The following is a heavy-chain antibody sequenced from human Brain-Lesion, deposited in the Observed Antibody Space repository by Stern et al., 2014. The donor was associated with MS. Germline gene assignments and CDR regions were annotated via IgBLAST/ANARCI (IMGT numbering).Heavy chain of an antibody. CDR3: AKDFDIYYYYGMDV. D-gene: IGHD2-15*01. CDR2: TSYDGSDK. J-gene: IGHJ6*02. CDR1: GFTFSSYG. V-gene: IGHV3-30*18. Sequence: QVQLLESGGGPVQSGRSLRLSCAASGFTFSSYGMHWVRQAPGQGLERVAVTSYDGSDKYYAASVKGRFTISRDNSKNTLYLQMNSLRAEDTAVYYGAKDFDIYYYYGMDVWGQGTTVTVSS.